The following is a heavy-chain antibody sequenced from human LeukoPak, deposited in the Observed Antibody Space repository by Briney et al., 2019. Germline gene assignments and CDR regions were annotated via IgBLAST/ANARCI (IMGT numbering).Heavy chain of an antibody. D-gene: IGHD3-22*01. CDR1: GYTFTGYY. V-gene: IGHV1-18*04. CDR3: ARSDYYDSSGFDY. Sequence: GVSVKVSCKASGYTFTGYYMHWVRQAPGQGLEWMGWISAYNGNTNYAQKLQGRVTMTTDTSTSTAYMELRSVRSDDTAVYYCARSDYYDSSGFDYWGQGTLVTVSS. CDR2: ISAYNGNT. J-gene: IGHJ4*02.